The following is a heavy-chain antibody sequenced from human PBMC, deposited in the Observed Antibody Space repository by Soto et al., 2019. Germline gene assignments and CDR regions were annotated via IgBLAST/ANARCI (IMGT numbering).Heavy chain of an antibody. D-gene: IGHD3-10*01. Sequence: GGSLRLSCAASGFTFSSYSMNWVRQAPGKGLEWVSSISSSSSYIYYADSVKGRFTISRDNAKNSLYLQMNSMRAEDTAVYYCARDEADYRYGGYYYYAMDVWGKGTTVTVSS. CDR3: ARDEADYRYGGYYYYAMDV. V-gene: IGHV3-21*01. J-gene: IGHJ6*04. CDR1: GFTFSSYS. CDR2: ISSSSSYI.